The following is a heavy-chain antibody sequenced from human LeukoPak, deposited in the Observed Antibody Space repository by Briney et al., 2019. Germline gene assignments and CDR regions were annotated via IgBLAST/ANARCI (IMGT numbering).Heavy chain of an antibody. CDR3: ARRVSGSGFGESNWFDP. J-gene: IGHJ5*02. V-gene: IGHV4-59*08. Sequence: SETLSLTCTVSGDSISIYYWNWIRQPPGKGLEWIGHIHYSGSTNYNPSLNSRVTISVDTSKSQFSLKLNSVTAADTAVYYCARRVSGSGFGESNWFDPWGQGTLVTVSS. CDR1: GDSISIYY. CDR2: IHYSGST. D-gene: IGHD3-10*01.